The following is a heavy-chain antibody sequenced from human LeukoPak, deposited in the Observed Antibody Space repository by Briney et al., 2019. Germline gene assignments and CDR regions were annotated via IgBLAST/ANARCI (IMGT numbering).Heavy chain of an antibody. CDR1: GFTVSSNY. V-gene: IGHV3-66*04. Sequence: GGSLRLSCAASGFTVSSNYMSWVRQAPGKGLEWVSVIYSGGSTYYADSVKGRFTISRDNSKNTLYLQMNSLRAEDTAVYYCAKLADYDILTGPFDYWGQGTLVTVSS. J-gene: IGHJ4*02. CDR3: AKLADYDILTGPFDY. D-gene: IGHD3-9*01. CDR2: IYSGGST.